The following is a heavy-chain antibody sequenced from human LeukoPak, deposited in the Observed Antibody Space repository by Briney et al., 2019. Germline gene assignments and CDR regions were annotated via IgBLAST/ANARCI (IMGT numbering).Heavy chain of an antibody. V-gene: IGHV4-34*01. CDR1: GGSFSGYY. J-gene: IGHJ4*02. CDR3: ARGGGSGRSFDY. D-gene: IGHD3-16*01. CDR2: INHSGST. Sequence: PSETLSLNCAVYGGSFSGYYWSWIRQPPGKGLEWIGEINHSGSTNYNPSLKSRVTISVDTSKNQFSLKLSSVTAADTAVYYCARGGGSGRSFDYWGQGTLVTVSS.